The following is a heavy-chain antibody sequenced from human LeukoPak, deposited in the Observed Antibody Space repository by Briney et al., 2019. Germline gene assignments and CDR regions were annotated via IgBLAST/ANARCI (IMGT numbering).Heavy chain of an antibody. CDR3: AASVWFGELIDSP. D-gene: IGHD3-10*01. Sequence: SETLSLTCTVSGGSISSYYWSWIRQPPGKGLEWIGYIYYSGSTYYNPSLKSRVTISVDTSKNQFSLKLSSVTAADTAMYYCAASVWFGELIDSPWGQGTLVTVSS. J-gene: IGHJ5*02. CDR2: IYYSGST. V-gene: IGHV4-59*04. CDR1: GGSISSYY.